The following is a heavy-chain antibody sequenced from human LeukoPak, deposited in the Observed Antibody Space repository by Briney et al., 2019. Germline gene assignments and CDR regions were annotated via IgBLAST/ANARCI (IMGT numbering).Heavy chain of an antibody. CDR2: ISWNSGSI. CDR1: GFTFDDYA. Sequence: PGRSLRLSCAASGFTFDDYAMHWVRQAPGKGLEWVSGISWNSGSIGYADSVKGRFTISRDNSKSTLYLQMNSLRAEDTAVYYCARGIGYPAYFDYWGQGTLVTVSS. V-gene: IGHV3-9*01. CDR3: ARGIGYPAYFDY. J-gene: IGHJ4*02. D-gene: IGHD5-12*01.